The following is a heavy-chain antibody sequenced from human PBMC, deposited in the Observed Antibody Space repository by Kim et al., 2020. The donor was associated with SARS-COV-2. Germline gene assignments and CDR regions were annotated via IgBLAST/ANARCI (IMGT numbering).Heavy chain of an antibody. V-gene: IGHV4-59*08. J-gene: IGHJ4*02. Sequence: HPSLQSRVTISAATSKNQFSLKLTSVTAADTAVYYCARRGCRGAACYQDYWGQGTLVTVSS. CDR3: ARRGCRGAACYQDY. D-gene: IGHD2-21*02.